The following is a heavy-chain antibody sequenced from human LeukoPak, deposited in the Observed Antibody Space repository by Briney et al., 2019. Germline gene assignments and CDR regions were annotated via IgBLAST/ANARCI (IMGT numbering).Heavy chain of an antibody. V-gene: IGHV3-30*03. Sequence: GGSLRLSCAASGFTFSCCGVHGLRQAPGKGLEWVAVISYDGSNKYYAASVKGRFTISRDNSKNTLYLQMNRQRTEDTAVYYCASSGRIKGDSFDIWGQGTMVTVSS. CDR2: ISYDGSNK. CDR3: ASSGRIKGDSFDI. CDR1: GFTFSCCG. J-gene: IGHJ3*02. D-gene: IGHD1-26*01.